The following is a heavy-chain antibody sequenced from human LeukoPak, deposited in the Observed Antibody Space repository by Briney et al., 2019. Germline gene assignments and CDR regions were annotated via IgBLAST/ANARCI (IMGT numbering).Heavy chain of an antibody. CDR2: IIPIFGTA. J-gene: IGHJ5*02. D-gene: IGHD3-3*01. CDR1: GGTFSSYA. CDR3: VREVPSYDFWSGTNWFGP. V-gene: IGHV1-69*13. Sequence: SVKVSCKASGGTFSSYAISWVRQAPGQGLEWMGGIIPIFGTANYAQKFQGRVTITADESTSTAYMELSSLRSEDTAVYYCVREVPSYDFWSGTNWFGPWGQGTLVTVSS.